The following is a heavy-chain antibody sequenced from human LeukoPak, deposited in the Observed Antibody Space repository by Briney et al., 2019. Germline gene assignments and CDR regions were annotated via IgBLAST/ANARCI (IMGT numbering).Heavy chain of an antibody. CDR1: GGSISSGNYY. CDR2: IYTSGRS. J-gene: IGHJ5*02. Sequence: SETLSLTCTVSGGSISSGNYYWSWIRQPAGKGLEWIGRIYTSGRSNYNPSLKSRVTISVDTSKNQFSLKLSSVTAADTAVYYCARDLTGYSGYDLGVYNWFDPWGQGTLVTVSS. CDR3: ARDLTGYSGYDLGVYNWFDP. V-gene: IGHV4-61*02. D-gene: IGHD5-12*01.